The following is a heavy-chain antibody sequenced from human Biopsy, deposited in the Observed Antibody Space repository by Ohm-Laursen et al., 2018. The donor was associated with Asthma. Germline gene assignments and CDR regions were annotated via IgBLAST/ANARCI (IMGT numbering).Heavy chain of an antibody. Sequence: ATVKISCKASGGTFSSDAIGWMRQAPGQGLEWMGRINPNSGGTNYAQKFQGRATMTRDTSISTAYMEVSRLRSDDTAVYYCARGQKSAGDRWFDPWGQGTLVTVSS. J-gene: IGHJ5*02. CDR1: GGTFSSDA. V-gene: IGHV1-2*06. CDR3: ARGQKSAGDRWFDP. D-gene: IGHD6-13*01. CDR2: INPNSGGT.